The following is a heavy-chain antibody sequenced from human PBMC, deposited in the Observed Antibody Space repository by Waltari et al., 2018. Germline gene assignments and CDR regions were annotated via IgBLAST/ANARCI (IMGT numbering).Heavy chain of an antibody. D-gene: IGHD1-26*01. Sequence: EVQLVESGGGLVQPGGSLRLSCAASGFTFGCHWMSWVRQAPGKGLEWVANIKQDGTAEYYVDSVRGRFTISRDNAKNSLFLQMNSLRAEDTAVYYCARAGVGAISFSDYWGQGTLVSVSS. V-gene: IGHV3-7*01. J-gene: IGHJ4*02. CDR2: IKQDGTAE. CDR3: ARAGVGAISFSDY. CDR1: GFTFGCHW.